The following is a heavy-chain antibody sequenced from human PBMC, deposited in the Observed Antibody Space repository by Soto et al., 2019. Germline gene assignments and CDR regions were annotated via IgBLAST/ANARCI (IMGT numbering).Heavy chain of an antibody. CDR1: GYTFTSYA. Sequence: ASVKFSCKASGYTFTSYAMHWVRQAPGQGLEWMGWINAGNVNTKYSQKFQGRVTITSATSASTAYMVLSSLRSEDTAVYYCAGGNGYSYGYVYYYYYGMDVWAQGPTVTV. V-gene: IGHV1-3*01. CDR3: AGGNGYSYGYVYYYYYGMDV. J-gene: IGHJ6*02. D-gene: IGHD5-18*01. CDR2: INAGNVNT.